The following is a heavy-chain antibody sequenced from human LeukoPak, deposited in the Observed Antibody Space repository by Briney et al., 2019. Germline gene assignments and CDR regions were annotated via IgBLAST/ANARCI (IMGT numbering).Heavy chain of an antibody. V-gene: IGHV1-69*13. CDR1: GGTFNSYA. CDR3: ARDNKWELFALDY. D-gene: IGHD1-26*01. CDR2: IIPIFGTP. J-gene: IGHJ4*02. Sequence: GASVKVSCKASGGTFNSYAISWGRQAPGQGLEWMGGIIPIFGTPKYAQKYQGRVTVTADESTSTAYMELSSLTSEDTAVYYCARDNKWELFALDYWGQGTLVTVSS.